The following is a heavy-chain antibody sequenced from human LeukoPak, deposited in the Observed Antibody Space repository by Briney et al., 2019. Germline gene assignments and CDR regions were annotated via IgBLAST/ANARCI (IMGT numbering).Heavy chain of an antibody. D-gene: IGHD6-19*01. J-gene: IGHJ4*02. CDR1: GGSISSNIYY. CDR3: ASTRPRKYSSGWYSHY. CDR2: IYYSGST. Sequence: SETLSLTCTVSGGSISSNIYYWSWIRQPPGKGLEWIGYIYYSGSTNYNPSLKSRVTISVDTSKNQFSLKLSSVTAADTAVYYCASTRPRKYSSGWYSHYWGQGTLVTVSS. V-gene: IGHV4-61*05.